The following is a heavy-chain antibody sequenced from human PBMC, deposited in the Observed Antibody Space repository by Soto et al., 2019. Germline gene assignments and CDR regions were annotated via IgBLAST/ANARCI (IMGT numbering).Heavy chain of an antibody. J-gene: IGHJ4*02. Sequence: HPGGSLRLSCAASGFTFSSYGMHWVRQAPGKGLEWVAVIWYDGSNKYYADSVKGRFTISRDNSKNTLYLQMNSLRAEDTAVYYCARDLFPYSSGWSYHDYWGQGTLVTVSS. CDR1: GFTFSSYG. CDR3: ARDLFPYSSGWSYHDY. CDR2: IWYDGSNK. V-gene: IGHV3-33*01. D-gene: IGHD6-19*01.